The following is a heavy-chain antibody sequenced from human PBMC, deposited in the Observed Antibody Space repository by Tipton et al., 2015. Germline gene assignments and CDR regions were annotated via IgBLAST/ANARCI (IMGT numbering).Heavy chain of an antibody. J-gene: IGHJ4*02. CDR1: GYSISSGYY. CDR2: FFHSGNT. CDR3: ARSRYTVTPDS. D-gene: IGHD4-17*01. Sequence: TLSLTCDVSGYSISSGYYWSWNRQPPGKGLEWIGSFFHSGNTFHNPSHRSRVIISVDTSKNQISLTVTSVTAADTAVYYCARSRYTVTPDSWGQGTLVTVSS. V-gene: IGHV4-38-2*01.